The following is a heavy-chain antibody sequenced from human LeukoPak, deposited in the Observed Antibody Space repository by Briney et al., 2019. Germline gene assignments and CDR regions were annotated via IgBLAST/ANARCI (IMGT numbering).Heavy chain of an antibody. D-gene: IGHD2-2*02. CDR3: AREGLYRAFDI. CDR2: INPSGGGT. CDR1: GYTFSSYH. J-gene: IGHJ3*02. Sequence: ASVKVSCKASGYTFSSYHIHWVRQAPGQGLEWMGMINPSGGGTNYAQKFQGRVTMTRDNAKNSLDLQMNSLRAEDTAVYYCAREGLYRAFDIWGQGTMVIVSS. V-gene: IGHV1-46*01.